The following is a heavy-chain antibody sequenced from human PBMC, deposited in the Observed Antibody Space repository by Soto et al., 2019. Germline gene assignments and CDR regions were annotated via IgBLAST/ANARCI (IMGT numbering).Heavy chain of an antibody. D-gene: IGHD2-2*01. V-gene: IGHV3-30-3*01. Sequence: GGSLRLSCAVSGFAFSTYAMHWFRQAPGKGLEWVAVISYDGSNTYYADSVKGRFTISRDNMLYLQMNSLRAEDTAVYYCARDQGRSITCQLDYWGQGTLVTVSS. CDR1: GFAFSTYA. CDR2: ISYDGSNT. J-gene: IGHJ4*02. CDR3: ARDQGRSITCQLDY.